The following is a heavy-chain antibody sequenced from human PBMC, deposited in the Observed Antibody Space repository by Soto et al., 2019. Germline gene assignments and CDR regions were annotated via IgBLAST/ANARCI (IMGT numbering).Heavy chain of an antibody. V-gene: IGHV4-34*02. Sequence: QVQLQQRGAGLLKPSETLSLTCAVLGGSFSEYYWTWIRQPPGKGLEWIGEINHSGSTSYNPSLKSRLTLSVDTSTKEFSLNLSSVTAADTAAYHCVRGRAFMSRVAFDIWGQGTMDTVSS. D-gene: IGHD1-26*01. J-gene: IGHJ3*02. CDR2: INHSGST. CDR1: GGSFSEYY. CDR3: VRGRAFMSRVAFDI.